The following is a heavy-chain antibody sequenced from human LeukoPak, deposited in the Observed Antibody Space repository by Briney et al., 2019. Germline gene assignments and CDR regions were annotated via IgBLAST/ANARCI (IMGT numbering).Heavy chain of an antibody. D-gene: IGHD6-19*01. CDR3: ARHDSSGWKYYFDY. Sequence: SETLSLTCTVSGGSISSYYWSWVRQPPGKGLEWIWYIYYSGSTNYNPSLKSRVTISVDTSKSQFSLKLSSVTAADTGVYYCARHDSSGWKYYFDYWGQGTLVTVSS. CDR2: IYYSGST. CDR1: GGSISSYY. V-gene: IGHV4-59*08. J-gene: IGHJ4*02.